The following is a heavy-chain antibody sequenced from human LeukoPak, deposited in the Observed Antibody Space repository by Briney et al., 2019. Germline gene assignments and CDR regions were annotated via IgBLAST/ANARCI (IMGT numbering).Heavy chain of an antibody. CDR3: AKVGPRRLRFLEWSNYGNWFDP. Sequence: PGGSLRLSCVASGFTFSDYAMNWVRQAPGKGLEWVSTFKTKYNQVYYAESVRGRFTISTDNSSNTLYLQMNSLRAEDTAVYYCAKVGPRRLRFLEWSNYGNWFDPWGQGTLVTVSS. CDR1: GFTFSDYA. J-gene: IGHJ5*02. V-gene: IGHV3-23*05. CDR2: FKTKYNQV. D-gene: IGHD3-3*01.